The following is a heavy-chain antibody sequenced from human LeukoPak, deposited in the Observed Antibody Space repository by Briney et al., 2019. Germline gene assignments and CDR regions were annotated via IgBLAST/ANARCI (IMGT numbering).Heavy chain of an antibody. CDR3: AKDAGGIAVAGTFPDY. Sequence: PGGSLRLSCAASGFTFSSYGMHWVRQAPGKGLEWVAFIRYDGSNKYYADSVKGRFTISGDNSKNTLYLQMNSLRAEDTAVYYCAKDAGGIAVAGTFPDYWGQGTLVTVSS. CDR2: IRYDGSNK. D-gene: IGHD6-19*01. V-gene: IGHV3-30*02. J-gene: IGHJ4*02. CDR1: GFTFSSYG.